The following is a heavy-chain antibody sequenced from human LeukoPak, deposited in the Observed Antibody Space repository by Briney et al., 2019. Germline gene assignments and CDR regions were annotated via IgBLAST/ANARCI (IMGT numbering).Heavy chain of an antibody. CDR1: GFIFSGYG. J-gene: IGHJ4*02. CDR2: VRYEGSNK. CDR3: AKESDVAAAGIDY. D-gene: IGHD6-13*01. V-gene: IGHV3-30*02. Sequence: GGSLRLSCAASGFIFSGYGMHWVRQAPGKGLQWVTFVRYEGSNKYYADSVKGRFTISRDNSKNTLYLQMNSLRVEDTAVYYCAKESDVAAAGIDYWGQGTLVTVSS.